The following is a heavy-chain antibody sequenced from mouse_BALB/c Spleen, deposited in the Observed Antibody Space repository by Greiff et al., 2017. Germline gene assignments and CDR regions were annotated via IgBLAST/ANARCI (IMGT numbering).Heavy chain of an antibody. J-gene: IGHJ3*01. D-gene: IGHD2-2*01. CDR1: GFTFTDYY. CDR2: IRNKANGYTT. V-gene: IGHV7-3*02. CDR3: ARPDYGYDEGFAY. Sequence: EVQLVESGGGLVQPGGSLRLSCATSGFTFTDYYMSWVRQPPGKALEWLGFIRNKANGYTTEYSASVKGRFTISRDNSQSILYLQMNTLRAEDSATYYCARPDYGYDEGFAYWGQGTLVTVSA.